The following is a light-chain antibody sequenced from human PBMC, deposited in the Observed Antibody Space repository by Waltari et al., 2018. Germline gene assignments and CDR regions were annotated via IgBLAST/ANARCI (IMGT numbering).Light chain of an antibody. CDR2: RNS. CDR1: TPNTGSDL. V-gene: IGLV1-47*01. Sequence: QPVLPQPPSASGPPGRRVTTPCSGSTPNTGSDLVYCYQQFPGTAPKLLIYRNSHRPSGVPDRFSGSKFGTSASLAISGLRSEDEADYYCGTWDDSLGAWVFGGGTRVTVL. J-gene: IGLJ3*02. CDR3: GTWDDSLGAWV.